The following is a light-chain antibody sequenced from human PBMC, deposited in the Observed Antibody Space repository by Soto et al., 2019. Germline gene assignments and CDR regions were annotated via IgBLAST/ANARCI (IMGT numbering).Light chain of an antibody. Sequence: QSALTQPRSVSGSPGQSVTISCTGTSSDVGDYNYVSWYQQHPGKAPKLMIYDVSKRPSGVPDRFAGSKSGNTASLTISGLQAEDEADYYCCSYAGSYTRVFGGGTMLTVL. V-gene: IGLV2-11*01. J-gene: IGLJ3*02. CDR1: SSDVGDYNY. CDR2: DVS. CDR3: CSYAGSYTRV.